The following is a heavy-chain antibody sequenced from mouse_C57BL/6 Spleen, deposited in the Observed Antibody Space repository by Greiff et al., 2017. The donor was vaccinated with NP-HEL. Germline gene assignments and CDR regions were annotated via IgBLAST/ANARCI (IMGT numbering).Heavy chain of an antibody. J-gene: IGHJ2*01. Sequence: QVQLKQPGAELVRPGTSVKLSCKASGYTFTSYWMHWVRQRPGQGLEWIGVIDPSDSYTNYNQKFKGKATLTVDTSSSTAYMQLSSLTSEDSAVYYCARGGDGYYERDYWGQGTTLTVSS. D-gene: IGHD2-3*01. CDR2: IDPSDSYT. CDR3: ARGGDGYYERDY. V-gene: IGHV1-59*01. CDR1: GYTFTSYW.